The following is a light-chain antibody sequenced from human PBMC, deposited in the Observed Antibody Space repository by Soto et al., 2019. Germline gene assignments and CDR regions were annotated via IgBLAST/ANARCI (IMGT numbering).Light chain of an antibody. V-gene: IGLV1-44*01. CDR2: CNN. CDR3: GAWDDSVNCYV. CDR1: SANIGSNT. J-gene: IGLJ1*01. Sequence: QSVLTQPPSASGTPGQRVTISCSGSSANIGSNTVNWYRELPGTAAKLIIYCNNQRPIGIPTRFPGSNCGTSASLAISGLQSEDEADYYCGAWDDSVNCYVFGTGTKVTVL.